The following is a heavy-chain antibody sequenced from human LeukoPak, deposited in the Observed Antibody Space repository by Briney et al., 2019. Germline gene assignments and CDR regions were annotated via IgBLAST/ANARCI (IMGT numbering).Heavy chain of an antibody. D-gene: IGHD1-1*01. CDR2: IYDNGNT. CDR1: GGPLSAYY. Sequence: SETLSLTCTVSGGPLSAYYWTWIRQPPGKGLEWIGYIYDNGNTNYNPSLKSRVTISVDTSKNQFSLKLSSVTAADTAVYHCATGETGSTLGGYWGQGTLVTVSS. CDR3: ATGETGSTLGGY. J-gene: IGHJ4*02. V-gene: IGHV4-59*03.